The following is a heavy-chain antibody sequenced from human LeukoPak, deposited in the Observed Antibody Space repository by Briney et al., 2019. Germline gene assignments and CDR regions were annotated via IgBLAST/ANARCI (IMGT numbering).Heavy chain of an antibody. Sequence: SETLSLTCTVSGGSISSYYWSWIRQPPGKGLEWIGYIYYSGGTNYNPSLKSRATISVDTSKNQFSLKLSSVTAADTAVYYCARFLVERLYYDPKYYFDYWGQGTLVTVSS. D-gene: IGHD3-22*01. CDR2: IYYSGGT. J-gene: IGHJ4*02. V-gene: IGHV4-59*01. CDR3: ARFLVERLYYDPKYYFDY. CDR1: GGSISSYY.